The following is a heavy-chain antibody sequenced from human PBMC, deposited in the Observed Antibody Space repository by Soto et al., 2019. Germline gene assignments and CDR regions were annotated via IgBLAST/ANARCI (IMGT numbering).Heavy chain of an antibody. CDR1: GYIFTKYG. CDR3: ARDVPTVTTGGPDS. CDR2: ISAYNGNT. D-gene: IGHD4-17*01. V-gene: IGHV1-18*01. Sequence: QVQLVQSGAEVKKPGASVKVSCKASGYIFTKYGISWVRQAPGQGLEWMGWISAYNGNTNYAQKLQGRVTMTTDTSTITAYMELMSLTSDDTAVYYCARDVPTVTTGGPDSWGQGSLVTVSS. J-gene: IGHJ4*02.